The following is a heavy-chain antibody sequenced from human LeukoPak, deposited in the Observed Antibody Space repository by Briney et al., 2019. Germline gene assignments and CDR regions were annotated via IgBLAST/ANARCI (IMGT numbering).Heavy chain of an antibody. CDR3: AELGITMIGGV. J-gene: IGHJ6*04. CDR1: GFTFSNYW. Sequence: GGSLRLSCAASGFTFSNYWMHWVRQAPGKGLEWVSRISDPGITTNYADPVKGRFTISRDNAKNTLYLQMNSLRADDTAVYYCAELGITMIGGVWGKGTTVTISS. CDR2: ISDPGITT. D-gene: IGHD3-10*02. V-gene: IGHV3-74*01.